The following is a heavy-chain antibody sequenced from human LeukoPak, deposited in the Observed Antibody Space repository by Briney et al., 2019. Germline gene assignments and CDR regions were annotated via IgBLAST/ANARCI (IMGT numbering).Heavy chain of an antibody. J-gene: IGHJ6*03. CDR1: SYMFSSYG. Sequence: SVKVSCKASSYMFSSYGIGWVRQAPGRGLEWMGGIIPIFGTANYAQKFQGRVTITADKSTSTAYMELSSLRSEDTAVYYCATGGRYYYMDVWGKGTMVTVSS. V-gene: IGHV1-69*06. CDR2: IIPIFGTA. CDR3: ATGGRYYYMDV. D-gene: IGHD1-26*01.